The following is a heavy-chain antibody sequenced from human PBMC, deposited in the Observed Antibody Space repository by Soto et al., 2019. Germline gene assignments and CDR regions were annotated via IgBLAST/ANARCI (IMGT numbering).Heavy chain of an antibody. D-gene: IGHD6-13*01. CDR3: ARGAALSGKLDL. V-gene: IGHV3-21*06. CDR2: ISSHGRDI. CDR1: GFTFTSDS. J-gene: IGHJ4*02. Sequence: EVQLVESGGGLVKPGGSVRISCEASGFTFTSDSMTWVSQAPGKGLEWVSSISSHGRDIFYADSVKGRFTISRDNAKDSLHLQMNSLTGEDSAVYYCARGAALSGKLDLWGQGTLVTVSS.